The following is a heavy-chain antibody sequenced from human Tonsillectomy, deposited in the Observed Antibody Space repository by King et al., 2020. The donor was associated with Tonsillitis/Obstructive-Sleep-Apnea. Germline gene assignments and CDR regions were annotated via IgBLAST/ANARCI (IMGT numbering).Heavy chain of an antibody. V-gene: IGHV4-39*01. CDR3: ASLPVATWAFDI. CDR1: GGSINNNTYY. J-gene: IGHJ3*02. D-gene: IGHD5-12*01. CDR2: VYYSGSP. Sequence: QLQESGPGLVKPSETLSLTCTVSGGSINNNTYYWGWIRHPPGKGLEWIGTVYYSGSPFYNPSLKSRVTISVDTSKNQFSLKLSSVTAADTAVYYCASLPVATWAFDIWGQGTMVTVSS.